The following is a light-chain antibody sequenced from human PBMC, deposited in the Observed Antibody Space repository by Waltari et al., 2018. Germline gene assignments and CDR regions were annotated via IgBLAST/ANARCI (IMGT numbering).Light chain of an antibody. CDR1: PSVLYTDNNKNY. CDR3: HQHYTTPWT. Sequence: DIVMTQSPDSLAVSLGERATINCKSGPSVLYTDNNKNYLTWYQQKPGQSPQLLIYWASTRESGVPDRFIGSGSGTDFTLTISSLQAEDVAVYYCHQHYTTPWTFGQGTQVEL. V-gene: IGKV4-1*01. CDR2: WAS. J-gene: IGKJ1*01.